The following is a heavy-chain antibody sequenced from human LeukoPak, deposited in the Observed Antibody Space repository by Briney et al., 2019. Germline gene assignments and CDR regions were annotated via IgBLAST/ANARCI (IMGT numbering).Heavy chain of an antibody. V-gene: IGHV1-46*01. D-gene: IGHD3-22*01. CDR2: INPSGGST. J-gene: IGHJ5*02. CDR1: GYTFTSYY. CDR3: ARGGYYDSSGPTWGWFDP. Sequence: GASVTVSFTASGYTFTSYYLHWVRQAPGQGLEWMGIINPSGGSTTYSQKFQGRVTMTRDTSTSTVYMELSSLRSEDTALYYCARGGYYDSSGPTWGWFDPWGQGTLVTVSS.